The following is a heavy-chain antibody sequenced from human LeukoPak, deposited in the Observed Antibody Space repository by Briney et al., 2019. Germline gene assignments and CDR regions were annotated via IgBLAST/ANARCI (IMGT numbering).Heavy chain of an antibody. CDR3: ARGLLGHCTSTSCYVGYFDY. CDR1: GGSIRSGDYY. CDR2: IYYSGST. Sequence: SETLSLTCTVSGGSIRSGDYYWSWIRQPPGKGLEWIGHIYYSGSTYYNPSLKSRVSISVDTSKNQFSLKLTSVTAADTAVYYCARGLLGHCTSTSCYVGYFDYWGQGTLATVSS. V-gene: IGHV4-30-4*08. D-gene: IGHD2-2*01. J-gene: IGHJ4*02.